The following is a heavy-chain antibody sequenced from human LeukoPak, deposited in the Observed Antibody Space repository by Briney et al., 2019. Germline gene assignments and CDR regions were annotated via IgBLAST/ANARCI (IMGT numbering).Heavy chain of an antibody. CDR1: GGFISSDY. CDR3: ARVSAVYGMDV. CDR2: MYYTGST. V-gene: IGHV4-59*01. J-gene: IGHJ6*02. Sequence: SETLSLTCSVSGGFISSDYWAWLRQPPGKGLEGIGYMYYTGSTNYNPSLKSRVTISPATSKKQFSLKLSTVTAADTAVYYCARVSAVYGMDVWGPGTTVTVSS.